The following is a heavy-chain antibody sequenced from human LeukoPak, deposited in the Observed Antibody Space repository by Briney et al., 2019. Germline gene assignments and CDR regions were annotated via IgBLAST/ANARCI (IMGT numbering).Heavy chain of an antibody. D-gene: IGHD1-26*01. J-gene: IGHJ3*02. CDR2: ISGKSSGI. CDR3: ARGLRGATNAFDI. Sequence: GGSLRLSCEVSGFTFSDHYMSWIRQAPGKGLEWVSYISGKSSGIYSADSVRGRFTISRDNAKNSLYLQMRSLSAEDTAVYYCARGLRGATNAFDIWGQGTMVTVSS. CDR1: GFTFSDHY. V-gene: IGHV3-11*01.